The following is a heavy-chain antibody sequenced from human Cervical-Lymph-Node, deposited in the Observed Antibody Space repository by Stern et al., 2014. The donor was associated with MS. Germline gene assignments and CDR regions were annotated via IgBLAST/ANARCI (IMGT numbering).Heavy chain of an antibody. CDR3: ARDTSSPERSDW. V-gene: IGHV3-53*01. J-gene: IGHJ4*02. CDR1: GFTVSRDY. Sequence: EDQLVESGGGVIQPGGSLSLSCTASGFTVSRDYMTWVRQAPGKWLEWVSLITNVGSTFYTDSVKGRFTISRDDSKNTVYLHMTSLRAEDTAMYYCARDTSSPERSDWWGQGTLVTVSS. D-gene: IGHD1-1*01. CDR2: ITNVGST.